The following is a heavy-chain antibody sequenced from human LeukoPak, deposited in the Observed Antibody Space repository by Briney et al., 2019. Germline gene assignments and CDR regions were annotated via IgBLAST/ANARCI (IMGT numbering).Heavy chain of an antibody. CDR3: ARHSSGYYSFDY. V-gene: IGHV4-59*01. Sequence: PSETLSLTCTVSGGSISSYYWSWIRQLPGKGLEWIGYASYSGITNYNPSLKSRVTISVDTSKNHFSLKLSSVTAADTAIYYCARHSSGYYSFDYWGQGTLVTVSS. CDR2: ASYSGIT. CDR1: GGSISSYY. J-gene: IGHJ4*02. D-gene: IGHD3-22*01.